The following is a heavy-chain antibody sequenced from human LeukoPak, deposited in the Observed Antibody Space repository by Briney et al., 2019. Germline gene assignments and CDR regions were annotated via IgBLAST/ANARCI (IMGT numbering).Heavy chain of an antibody. CDR2: IYHSGST. J-gene: IGHJ4*02. V-gene: IGHV4-38-2*02. CDR1: GYSISSGYY. D-gene: IGHD2-15*01. Sequence: SETLSLTCTVSGYSISSGYYWGWIRQPPGKGLEWIGSIYHSGSTYYNPSLKSRVTISVDTSKNQFSLKLSSVTAADTAVYYCARETSGYCSGGSCSVPFDYWGQGTLVTVSS. CDR3: ARETSGYCSGGSCSVPFDY.